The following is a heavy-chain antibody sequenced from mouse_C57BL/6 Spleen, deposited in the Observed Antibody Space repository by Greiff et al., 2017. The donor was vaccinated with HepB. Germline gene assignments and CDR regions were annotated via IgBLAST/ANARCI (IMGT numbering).Heavy chain of an antibody. CDR2: ISDGGSYT. D-gene: IGHD1-1*01. V-gene: IGHV5-4*01. Sequence: EVQLVESGGGLVKPGGSLKLSCAASGFTFSSYAMSWVRQTPEKRLEWVATISDGGSYTYYPDNVKGRFTISRDNAKNNLYLQMSHLKSEDTAMYYCAREGRYYGSSSPYFDYWGQGTTLTVSS. CDR3: AREGRYYGSSSPYFDY. J-gene: IGHJ2*01. CDR1: GFTFSSYA.